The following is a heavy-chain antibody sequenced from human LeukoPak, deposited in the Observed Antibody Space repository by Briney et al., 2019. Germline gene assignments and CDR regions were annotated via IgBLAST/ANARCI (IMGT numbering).Heavy chain of an antibody. Sequence: GRSLRLSCAASGFTFSSYGMHWVRQAPGKGLEWVAVISYDGSNKYYADSVKGRFTISRDNSKSTLYLQMNSLRAEDTAVYYCAKDLPYGDSRGNFDYWGQGTLVTVSS. CDR3: AKDLPYGDSRGNFDY. CDR2: ISYDGSNK. J-gene: IGHJ4*02. CDR1: GFTFSSYG. V-gene: IGHV3-30*18. D-gene: IGHD4-17*01.